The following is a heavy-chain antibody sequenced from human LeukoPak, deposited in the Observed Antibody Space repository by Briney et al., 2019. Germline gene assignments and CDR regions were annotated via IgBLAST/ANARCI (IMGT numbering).Heavy chain of an antibody. CDR1: GGSISNYY. CDR3: ARSPEGFYYYYMDV. Sequence: SETLSLTCTVSGGSISNYYWSWIRQPPGKGLEWIGYISYSGSSNYSPSLKSRVTISLDTSKNQFSLQLDSVTAADTAVYYCARSPEGFYYYYMDVWGRGTTVTISS. CDR2: ISYSGSS. J-gene: IGHJ6*03. V-gene: IGHV4-59*12.